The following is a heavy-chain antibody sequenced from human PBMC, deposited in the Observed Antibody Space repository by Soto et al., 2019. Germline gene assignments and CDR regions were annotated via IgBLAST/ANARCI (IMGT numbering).Heavy chain of an antibody. CDR3: ARDYSTTTVTMGS. V-gene: IGHV3-33*01. D-gene: IGHD4-17*01. CDR2: IWYDGSNK. CDR1: GFSFSNCA. J-gene: IGHJ4*02. Sequence: GGSLRLSCAASGFSFSNCAMHWVRQAPGKGLEWVAVIWYDGSNKYYADSMKGRFTISRDNSKNTLYLQMNSLRAEDTAIYYCARDYSTTTVTMGSWGQGTLVTVSS.